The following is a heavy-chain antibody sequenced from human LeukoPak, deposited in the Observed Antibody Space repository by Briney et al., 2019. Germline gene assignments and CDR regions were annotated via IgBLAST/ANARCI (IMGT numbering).Heavy chain of an antibody. CDR1: GFXFSGYE. J-gene: IGHJ4*02. V-gene: IGHV3-48*03. Sequence: GGSLRLSCAASGFXFSGYEINWVRQAPGKGLEWVSYISSSGSTIYYADSVKGRFTVSRDNAKNSLYLQMNSLRAEDTAVYYCARDPGYCSTTSCYKFFDYWGQGTLVTVSS. CDR2: ISSSGSTI. D-gene: IGHD2-2*02. CDR3: ARDPGYCSTTSCYKFFDY.